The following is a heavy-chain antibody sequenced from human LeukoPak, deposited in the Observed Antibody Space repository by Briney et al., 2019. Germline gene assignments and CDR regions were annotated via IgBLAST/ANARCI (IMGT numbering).Heavy chain of an antibody. D-gene: IGHD4-23*01. CDR2: IKSDGSSI. CDR3: ARDLDFGGYSNFDY. J-gene: IGHJ4*02. V-gene: IGHV3-74*01. Sequence: GGSLRLSCAASGFTFSSYWMHWVRQAPGKGLVWVSRIKSDGSSIIYADSVKGRFTISRDNAKSTLYLQMNSLRAEDTAVYYCARDLDFGGYSNFDYWGQGTLVTVSS. CDR1: GFTFSSYW.